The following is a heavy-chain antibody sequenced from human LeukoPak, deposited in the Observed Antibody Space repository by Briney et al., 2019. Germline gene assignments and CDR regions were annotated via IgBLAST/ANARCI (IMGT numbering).Heavy chain of an antibody. CDR3: LSSTSWY. J-gene: IGHJ4*02. Sequence: GGSLRLSCAASGFTFSSYAMSWVRQAPGKGLVWVSRIDTDGSSTTYADSVKGRFTISRDNAKNTLYLQMNSLRAEDTAVYYCLSSTSWYWGQGTLVTVSS. CDR2: IDTDGSST. D-gene: IGHD2-2*01. V-gene: IGHV3-74*01. CDR1: GFTFSSYA.